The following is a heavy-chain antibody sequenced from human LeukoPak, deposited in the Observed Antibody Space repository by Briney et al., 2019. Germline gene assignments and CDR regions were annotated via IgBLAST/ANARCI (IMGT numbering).Heavy chain of an antibody. CDR1: GFTFSSYW. D-gene: IGHD3-3*01. J-gene: IGHJ4*02. Sequence: GGSLRLSCAASGFTFSSYWMSWVRQAPGKGLEWVANIKQDGSEKYYVDSVRGRFTISRDNTKNSLYLQMSSLRAEDTAVYYCATDRGWRTSGYYLYYFEYWGQGTLVTFSS. CDR3: ATDRGWRTSGYYLYYFEY. CDR2: IKQDGSEK. V-gene: IGHV3-7*01.